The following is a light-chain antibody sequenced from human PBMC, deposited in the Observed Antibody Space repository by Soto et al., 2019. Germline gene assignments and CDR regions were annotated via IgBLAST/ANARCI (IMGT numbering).Light chain of an antibody. CDR2: GAS. CDR1: QSLSSN. CDR3: QQYNNWPSHIT. V-gene: IGKV3-15*01. J-gene: IGKJ3*01. Sequence: EIVMTQSPATLSVSPGERATLSCRASQSLSSNLAWYQQKPGQAPRLLIYGASTRATGIPARFSGSGSGTEFTRTISSLQSEDFAVYYCQQYNNWPSHITFGPGTKVDIK.